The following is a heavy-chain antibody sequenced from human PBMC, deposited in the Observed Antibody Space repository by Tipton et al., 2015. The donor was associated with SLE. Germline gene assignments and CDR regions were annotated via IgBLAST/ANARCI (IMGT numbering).Heavy chain of an antibody. Sequence: TLSLTCTVSGYSVSSDNYWSWIRQPPGKGLEWIGYIYTSGSTNYNPSLKSRVTISVDTSKNQFSLKLSSVTAADTAVYYCARRGGIGAFDIWGQGTMVTVSS. D-gene: IGHD6-13*01. V-gene: IGHV4-4*08. CDR3: ARRGGIGAFDI. CDR2: IYTSGST. CDR1: GYSVSSDNY. J-gene: IGHJ3*02.